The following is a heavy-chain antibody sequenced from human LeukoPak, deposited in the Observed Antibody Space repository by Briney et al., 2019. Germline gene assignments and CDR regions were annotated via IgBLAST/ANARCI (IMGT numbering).Heavy chain of an antibody. CDR2: IYRGGNT. J-gene: IGHJ6*02. Sequence: GGSLRLSCAASGFTVSSNYMSWVRQAPGKGLEWVSVIYRGGNTYYADSVKGRFTISRDNSENSLYLQMNSLTVEDTAVYYCARCPYYDRSGYYAHYYYGMDVWGQGTTVTVSS. CDR1: GFTVSSNY. D-gene: IGHD3-22*01. V-gene: IGHV3-66*01. CDR3: ARCPYYDRSGYYAHYYYGMDV.